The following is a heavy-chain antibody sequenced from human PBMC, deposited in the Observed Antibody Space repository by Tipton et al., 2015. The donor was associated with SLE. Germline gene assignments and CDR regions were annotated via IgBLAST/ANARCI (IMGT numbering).Heavy chain of an antibody. Sequence: TLSLTCTVSGGSISSGDYYWTWIRQHPGKGLEWIGDIYYSGSTYYNPSLKSRVTIPVDTSKNQFSLKLSSVTAADTAVYYCARLPYLWQWLVRAFDIWGQGTMVTVSS. CDR1: GGSISSGDYY. CDR2: IYYSGST. D-gene: IGHD6-19*01. V-gene: IGHV4-31*03. CDR3: ARLPYLWQWLVRAFDI. J-gene: IGHJ3*02.